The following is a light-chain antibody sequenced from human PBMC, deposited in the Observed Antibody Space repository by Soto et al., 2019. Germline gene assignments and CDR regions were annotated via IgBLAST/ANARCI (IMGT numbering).Light chain of an antibody. CDR3: QQRSNWPSIT. J-gene: IGKJ5*01. Sequence: EIVMTQSPATLSVSPGERATLSCRASQSIGISLAWYQQKPGQTPSLLIYSASTGATGIPDRFSGSGAGTEFTLTISRLQSEDFAVYYCQQRSNWPSITFGQGTRLEIK. CDR1: QSIGIS. V-gene: IGKV3-15*01. CDR2: SAS.